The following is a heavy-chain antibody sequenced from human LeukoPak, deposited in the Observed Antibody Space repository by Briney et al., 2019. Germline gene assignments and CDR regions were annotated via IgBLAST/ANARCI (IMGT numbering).Heavy chain of an antibody. D-gene: IGHD6-13*01. J-gene: IGHJ4*02. CDR3: ARSLISSSWYRSDY. V-gene: IGHV1-2*02. Sequence: ASVKVSCKASGYTFTSYDINWVRQATGQGLEWMGWINPNSGGTNYAQKFQDRVTMARDTSISTAYMDLSSLRSDDTAMFYCARSLISSSWYRSDYWGQGSLVTVSS. CDR2: INPNSGGT. CDR1: GYTFTSYD.